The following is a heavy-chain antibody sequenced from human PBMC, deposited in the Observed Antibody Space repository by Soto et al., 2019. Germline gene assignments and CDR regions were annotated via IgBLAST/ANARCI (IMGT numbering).Heavy chain of an antibody. J-gene: IGHJ3*02. CDR2: IYYSGST. V-gene: IGHV4-39*07. Sequence: SETLSLTCTVSGDSGGFISSSSYHWGWIRQPPGKGLEWIGNIYYSGSTNYNPSHKSRVTISGDTSRNQFSLKLSSVTAADTAVYFCARAYCSDGSCHPGDPFDIWGHGTMVTVSS. CDR1: GDSGGFISSSSYH. CDR3: ARAYCSDGSCHPGDPFDI. D-gene: IGHD2-15*01.